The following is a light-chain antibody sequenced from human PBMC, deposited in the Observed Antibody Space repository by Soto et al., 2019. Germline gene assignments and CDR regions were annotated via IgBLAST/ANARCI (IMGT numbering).Light chain of an antibody. CDR1: SSNNGAGYD. V-gene: IGLV1-40*01. Sequence: QSVLPQPPSVSGALGQRVTISCTGSSSNNGAGYDVHWYQQLPGTAPKLLIYGNSNRPSGVPDRFSGSKSGTSASLAITGLQAEDEADYYCQSYDSSLSGVVFGGGTKLTVL. J-gene: IGLJ2*01. CDR2: GNS. CDR3: QSYDSSLSGVV.